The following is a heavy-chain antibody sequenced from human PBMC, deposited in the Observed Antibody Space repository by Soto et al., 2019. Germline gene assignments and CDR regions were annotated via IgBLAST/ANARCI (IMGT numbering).Heavy chain of an antibody. CDR2: IDDTNIA. V-gene: IGHV3-23*05. D-gene: IGHD2-21*02. J-gene: IGHJ4*02. CDR3: TKRPMCTGDCWYFDD. Sequence: EVQLLESGGGSVQPGGSLRLSCAVSGLTFRTHAMYWIRQAPGKGLEWVSAIDDTNIAYYADSVKGRFIITRDNSRNTLFLQLDGLRAEDTAIYYCTKRPMCTGDCWYFDDWGQGVLVTVSS. CDR1: GLTFRTHA.